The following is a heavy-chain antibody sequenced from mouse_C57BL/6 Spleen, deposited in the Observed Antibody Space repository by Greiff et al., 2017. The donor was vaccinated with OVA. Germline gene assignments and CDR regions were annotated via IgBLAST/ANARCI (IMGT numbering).Heavy chain of an antibody. V-gene: IGHV3-6*01. Sequence: EVKLQESGPGLVKPSQSLSLTCSVTGYSITSGYYWNWIRQFPGNKLEWMGYISYDGSNNYNPSLKNRISITRDTSKNQFFLKLNSVTTEDTATYDGARGDDYLSYWYCDVWGTGTTVTVSS. CDR3: ARGDDYLSYWYCDV. D-gene: IGHD2-4*01. CDR1: GYSITSGYY. J-gene: IGHJ1*03. CDR2: ISYDGSN.